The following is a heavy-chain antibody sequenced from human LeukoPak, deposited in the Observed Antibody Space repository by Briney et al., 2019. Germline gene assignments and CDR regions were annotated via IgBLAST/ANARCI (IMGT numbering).Heavy chain of an antibody. CDR3: ARDYYDSSGQESFDY. CDR1: GFTFSSYA. J-gene: IGHJ4*02. V-gene: IGHV3-23*01. D-gene: IGHD3-22*01. CDR2: ISGSGGST. Sequence: GGSLRLSCAASGFTFSSYAMSWVRQAPGKGLEWVSAISGSGGSTYYADSVKGRFTISRDNSKNTLYLQMNSLRAEDTAVYYCARDYYDSSGQESFDYWGQGTLVTVSS.